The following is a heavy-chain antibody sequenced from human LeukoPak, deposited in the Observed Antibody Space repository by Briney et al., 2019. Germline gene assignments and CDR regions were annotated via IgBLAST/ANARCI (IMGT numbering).Heavy chain of an antibody. Sequence: GGSLRLSCAASGFTFSSYSMNWVRQAPGKGLEWVSYISSSSSTIYYADSVKGRFTISRDNSKNTLYLQMNSLRAEDTAVYYCAKVEDGSGSYYYYYYYMDVWGKGTTVTISS. D-gene: IGHD3-10*01. CDR3: AKVEDGSGSYYYYYYYMDV. V-gene: IGHV3-48*01. CDR2: ISSSSSTI. J-gene: IGHJ6*03. CDR1: GFTFSSYS.